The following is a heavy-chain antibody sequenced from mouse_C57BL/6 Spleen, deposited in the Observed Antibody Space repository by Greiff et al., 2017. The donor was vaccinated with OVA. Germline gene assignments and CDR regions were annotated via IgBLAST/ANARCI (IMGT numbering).Heavy chain of an antibody. CDR2: ISSGGSYT. CDR3: ARRVPAWFAY. V-gene: IGHV5-6*01. J-gene: IGHJ3*01. CDR1: GFTFSSYG. Sequence: EVQRVESGGDLVKPGGSLKLSCAASGFTFSSYGMSWVRQTPDKRLEWVATISSGGSYTYYPDSVKGRFTISRDNAKNTLYLQMSSLKSEDTAMYYCARRVPAWFAYWGQGTLVTVSA.